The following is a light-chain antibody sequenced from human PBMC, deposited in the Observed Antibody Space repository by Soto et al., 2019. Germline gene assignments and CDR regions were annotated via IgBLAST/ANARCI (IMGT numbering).Light chain of an antibody. CDR2: GNS. V-gene: IGLV1-40*01. CDR3: QSYDSSFSGPDYV. J-gene: IGLJ1*01. Sequence: QSVLTQPPSVSGAPGQRVTISCTGSSSNIGAGYDVHWYRQLPGTAPKLLIYGNSNRPSGVPDRFSGSKSGTSASLAITGLQAEDEADYYCQSYDSSFSGPDYVFGTGTKVTVL. CDR1: SSNIGAGYD.